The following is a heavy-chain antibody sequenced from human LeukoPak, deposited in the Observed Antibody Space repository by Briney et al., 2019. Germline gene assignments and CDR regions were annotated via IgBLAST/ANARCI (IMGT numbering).Heavy chain of an antibody. V-gene: IGHV1-2*02. J-gene: IGHJ6*02. CDR3: ARDATIFGVVAYGMDV. Sequence: ASVKVSCKASGYTFTGYYMHWVRQAPGQGLEWMGWINPNSGGTNYAQKFQGRVTMTRDTSISTAYMELSRLRSDDTAVYYCARDATIFGVVAYGMDVWGQGTTVTVSS. D-gene: IGHD3-3*01. CDR2: INPNSGGT. CDR1: GYTFTGYY.